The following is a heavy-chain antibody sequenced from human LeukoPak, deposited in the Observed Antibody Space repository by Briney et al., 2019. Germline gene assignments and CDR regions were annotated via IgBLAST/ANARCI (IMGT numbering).Heavy chain of an antibody. CDR1: GFTFSSYG. V-gene: IGHV3-30*18. CDR2: ISYDGSNK. Sequence: PGGSLRLSCAASGFTFSSYGMHWVRQAPGKGLEWVAVISYDGSNKYYAGPVKGRFTISRDNSKNTLYLQMNSLRAEDTAVYYCAKDMYSSSWYYFDYWGQGTLVTVSS. J-gene: IGHJ4*02. D-gene: IGHD6-13*01. CDR3: AKDMYSSSWYYFDY.